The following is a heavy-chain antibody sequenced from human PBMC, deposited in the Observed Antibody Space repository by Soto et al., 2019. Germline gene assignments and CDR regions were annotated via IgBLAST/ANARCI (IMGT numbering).Heavy chain of an antibody. J-gene: IGHJ5*02. D-gene: IGHD1-26*01. CDR2: IIPIFGTA. V-gene: IGHV1-69*01. Sequence: QVQLVQSGAEVKKPGSSVKDSCKASGCTFSSYAISWVRQAPGQGLEWMGGIIPIFGTANYAQKFQGRVTITADESTSTAYMELSSLRSEDTAVYYCARDWGYSGSYLKSYNWFDPWGQGTLVTVSS. CDR3: ARDWGYSGSYLKSYNWFDP. CDR1: GCTFSSYA.